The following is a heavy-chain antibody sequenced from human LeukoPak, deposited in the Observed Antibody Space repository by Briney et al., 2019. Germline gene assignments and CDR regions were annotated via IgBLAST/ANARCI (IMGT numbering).Heavy chain of an antibody. CDR2: ISSSSSSI. CDR1: GFTFSSYS. V-gene: IGHV3-48*01. J-gene: IGHJ4*02. CDR3: ARNPGSSTS. D-gene: IGHD2-2*01. Sequence: GGSLRLSCAASGFTFSSYSMNWVRLAPGKGLEWVSYISSSSSSIYYADSVKGRFTISRDNARNSLYLQMNSLRADDTAVYYCARNPGSSTSWGQGTLVTVSS.